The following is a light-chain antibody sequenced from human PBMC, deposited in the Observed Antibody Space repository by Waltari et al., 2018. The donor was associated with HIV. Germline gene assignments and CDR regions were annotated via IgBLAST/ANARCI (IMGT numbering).Light chain of an antibody. CDR2: NVN. CDR1: SGDVGGYNF. Sequence: QSALTHPASVSGSPGQSITISCTGTSGDVGGYNFVSWYQQHPGKAPKLIIYNVNTRPSGVSIRFSGSRSANTAALTISGLQAEDEADYFCSSYTSSGPRYVLFGGGTRLTVL. V-gene: IGLV2-14*03. J-gene: IGLJ2*01. CDR3: SSYTSSGPRYVL.